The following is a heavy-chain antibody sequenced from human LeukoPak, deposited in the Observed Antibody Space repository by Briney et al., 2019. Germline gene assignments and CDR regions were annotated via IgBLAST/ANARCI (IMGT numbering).Heavy chain of an antibody. CDR1: GFTFSSYA. CDR3: AKDRSEITMIVVVITGLDY. D-gene: IGHD3-22*01. V-gene: IGHV3-23*01. CDR2: ISGSGGST. Sequence: PGGSLRLSCAASGFTFSSYAMSWVRQAPGKGLEWVSAISGSGGSTYYADSVKGRFTISRDNSKTTLYLQMNSLRAEDTAVYYCAKDRSEITMIVVVITGLDYWGQGTLVTVSS. J-gene: IGHJ4*02.